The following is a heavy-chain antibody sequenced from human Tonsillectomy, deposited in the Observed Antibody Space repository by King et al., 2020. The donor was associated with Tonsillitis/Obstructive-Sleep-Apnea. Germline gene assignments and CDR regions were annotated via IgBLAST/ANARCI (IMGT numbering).Heavy chain of an antibody. CDR2: IYYSGST. CDR1: GGSISSFY. V-gene: IGHV4-59*01. CDR3: ARAFTSGWYPGAFDY. J-gene: IGHJ4*02. Sequence: VQLQESGPGLEKPSETLSLTCTVSGGSISSFYWSWIRQPPTKGLEWIGYIYYSGSTNYNPSLKSRVTISVDTSKNPFSLKLSSVTAADTAVYYCARAFTSGWYPGAFDYWGQGTLVTVSS. D-gene: IGHD6-19*01.